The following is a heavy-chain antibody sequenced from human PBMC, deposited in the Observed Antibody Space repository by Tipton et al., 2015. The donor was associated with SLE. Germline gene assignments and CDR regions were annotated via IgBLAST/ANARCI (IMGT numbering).Heavy chain of an antibody. Sequence: SLRLSCAASGFTVSSNYMSWVRQAPGKGLEWVSVIYSGGSTYYADSVKGRFTISRHNSKNTLYLQMNSLRAEDTAVYYCARGGGIRFLEWDYYYMDVWGKGTTVTVSS. CDR3: ARGGGIRFLEWDYYYMDV. CDR2: IYSGGST. CDR1: GFTVSSNY. D-gene: IGHD3-3*01. J-gene: IGHJ6*03. V-gene: IGHV3-53*04.